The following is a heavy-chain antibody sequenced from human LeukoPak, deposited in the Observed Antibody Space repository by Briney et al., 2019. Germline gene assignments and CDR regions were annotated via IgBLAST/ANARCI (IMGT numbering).Heavy chain of an antibody. V-gene: IGHV4-59*11. J-gene: IGHJ6*03. Sequence: SETLSLTCTVSGGSISSHYWSWIRQPPGKGLEWIGYIYYSGSTNYNPSLKSRVTISVDTSKNQFSLKLSSVTAADTAVYYCARAGRGYGSGTTKGSYYYYMDVWGKGTTVTVSS. CDR1: GGSISSHY. D-gene: IGHD3-10*01. CDR2: IYYSGST. CDR3: ARAGRGYGSGTTKGSYYYYMDV.